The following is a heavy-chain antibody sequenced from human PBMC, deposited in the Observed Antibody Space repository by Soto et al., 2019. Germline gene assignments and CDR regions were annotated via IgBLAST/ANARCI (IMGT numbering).Heavy chain of an antibody. CDR1: GYTFTTNG. V-gene: IGHV1-18*01. Sequence: ASVKVSCKASGYTFTTNGITWVRQAPGQGLEWMGWISAYNGNTNYAQKLQGRVTITTDTSTSTAYMELRSLRSDDTAVYYCARDGDCSSTSCPYYYYYYGMDVWGQGTTVTVSS. J-gene: IGHJ6*02. CDR2: ISAYNGNT. CDR3: ARDGDCSSTSCPYYYYYYGMDV. D-gene: IGHD2-2*01.